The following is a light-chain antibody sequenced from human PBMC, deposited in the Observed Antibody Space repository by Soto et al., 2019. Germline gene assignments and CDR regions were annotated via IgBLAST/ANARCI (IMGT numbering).Light chain of an antibody. CDR2: AAS. J-gene: IGKJ1*01. CDR1: QGISTY. Sequence: DIQMTQSPSTLSASVGDRVTLTFRASQGISTYLNWYLQKPGKAPKLLIYAASSLQSGVPSRFSGSGSETDFTLTISSLQPEDFATYSCQQSYSATWTFGQGTKVDIK. CDR3: QQSYSATWT. V-gene: IGKV1-39*01.